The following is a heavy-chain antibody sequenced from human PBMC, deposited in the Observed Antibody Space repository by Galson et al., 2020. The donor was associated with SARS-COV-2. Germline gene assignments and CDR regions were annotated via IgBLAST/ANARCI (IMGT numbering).Heavy chain of an antibody. V-gene: IGHV4-59*01. CDR3: VRLVGGFKWNVDC. CDR1: GGSITNYS. Sequence: SETLSLTCTLSGGSITNYSWSWVRQPPGKGLEWLGSVYYDGTPNYNPSLKTRSSMSINTSNKQFSLQVNSVTTADTAVYFCVRLVGGFKWNVDCWGEGTLVVVSA. D-gene: IGHD1-1*01. CDR2: VYYDGTP. J-gene: IGHJ4*02.